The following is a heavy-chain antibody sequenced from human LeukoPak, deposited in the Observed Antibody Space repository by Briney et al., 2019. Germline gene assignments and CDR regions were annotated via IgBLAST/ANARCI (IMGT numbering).Heavy chain of an antibody. CDR2: ISRSGDTT. CDR3: AKSRLAAAGAACDY. D-gene: IGHD6-13*01. Sequence: GGSLRLSCAASGFTFANYAMSWVRQAPGKGLEFVSSISRSGDTTFYADSVKGRLTISRDHSKDTLYLQMDRLRADDAAVYYCAKSRLAAAGAACDYWGQGTLVTVSS. V-gene: IGHV3-23*01. J-gene: IGHJ4*02. CDR1: GFTFANYA.